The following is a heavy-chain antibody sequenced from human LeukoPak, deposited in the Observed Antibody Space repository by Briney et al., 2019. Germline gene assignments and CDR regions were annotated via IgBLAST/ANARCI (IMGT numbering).Heavy chain of an antibody. CDR1: GGSIISSNYY. D-gene: IGHD6-25*01. V-gene: IGHV4-61*01. Sequence: SETLSLTCTVSGGSIISSNYYWGWIRPPPGKGLEWIGNMHYSGSTNYNPSLKSRVTISVDTSMNQFSLLLTSATAADTAVYYCARDSLLRGSGWDYWYFDLWGRGTLVTVSS. CDR3: ARDSLLRGSGWDYWYFDL. J-gene: IGHJ2*01. CDR2: MHYSGST.